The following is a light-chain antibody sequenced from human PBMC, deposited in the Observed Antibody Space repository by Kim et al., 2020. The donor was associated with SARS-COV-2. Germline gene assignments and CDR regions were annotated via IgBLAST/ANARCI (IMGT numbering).Light chain of an antibody. CDR3: SSYAGSNNWM. V-gene: IGLV2-8*01. Sequence: GQSVTISCTGTSSDVGGYNYVSWYQQHPGKAPKLMIYEVSKRPSGVPDRFSGSKSGNTASLTVSGLQADDEADYYCSSYAGSNNWMFGGGTQLTVL. CDR1: SSDVGGYNY. CDR2: EVS. J-gene: IGLJ3*02.